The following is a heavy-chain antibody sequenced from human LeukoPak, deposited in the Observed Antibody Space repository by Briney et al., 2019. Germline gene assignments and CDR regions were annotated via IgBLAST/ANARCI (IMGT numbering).Heavy chain of an antibody. CDR1: GYTFTSNY. CDR2: IYPRDGST. Sequence: ASVEVSCRASGYTFTSNYIHWVRQAPGQGLEWMGMIYPRDGSTSYAQKFQGRVTVTRDTSTSTVHMELSGLRSEDTAVYYCARDQEGFDYWGQGTLVTVSS. J-gene: IGHJ4*02. V-gene: IGHV1-46*01. CDR3: ARDQEGFDY.